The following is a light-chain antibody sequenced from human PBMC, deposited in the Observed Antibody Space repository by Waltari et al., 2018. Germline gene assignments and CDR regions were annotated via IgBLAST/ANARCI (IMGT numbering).Light chain of an antibody. CDR2: DAS. CDR1: QCISSW. CDR3: QQSKSYWT. Sequence: DIQMTQSPSTLSAAVGDRVTITCRASQCISSWLAWYQQKTGKAPKLLIYDASSFESGVPSRFSGSGSGTEFTLTISSLQSDDFGTYYCQQSKSYWTFGPGTKVEIK. V-gene: IGKV1-5*01. J-gene: IGKJ1*01.